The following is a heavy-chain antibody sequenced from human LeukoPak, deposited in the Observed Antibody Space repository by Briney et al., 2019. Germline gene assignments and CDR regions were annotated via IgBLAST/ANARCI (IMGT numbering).Heavy chain of an antibody. CDR1: GDSISSSDYY. J-gene: IGHJ4*02. V-gene: IGHV4-39*01. CDR3: ARRDFSDSSAYYGF. D-gene: IGHD3-22*01. Sequence: SETLSLTCTVSGDSISSSDYYWGWIRQPPGKGLEWIGNIYYSGSTYYNPSLKSRLTISVDSSKNQFSLKLSSVTAADTAVYYCARRDFSDSSAYYGFWGQGILDTVSS. CDR2: IYYSGST.